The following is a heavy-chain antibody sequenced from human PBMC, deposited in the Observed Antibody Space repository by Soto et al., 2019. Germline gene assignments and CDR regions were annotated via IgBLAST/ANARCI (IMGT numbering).Heavy chain of an antibody. CDR3: ARKGGAPCVNKHYDSSGWNY. J-gene: IGHJ4*02. D-gene: IGHD3-22*01. CDR1: GGTFSSYA. CDR2: IIPIFGTA. V-gene: IGHV1-69*01. Sequence: QVQLVQSGAEVKKPGSSVKVSCKASGGTFSSYAISWVRQAPGQGLEWMGGIIPIFGTANYGQKFQGRVTITADESTSTAYMELSSLRSEDTAVYYCARKGGAPCVNKHYDSSGWNYWGQGTLVTVSS.